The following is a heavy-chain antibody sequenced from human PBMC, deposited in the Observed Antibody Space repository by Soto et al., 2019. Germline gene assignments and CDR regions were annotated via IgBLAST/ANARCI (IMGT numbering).Heavy chain of an antibody. V-gene: IGHV5-51*01. CDR2: IYPGDSDT. CDR1: GYSFTSYW. CDR3: ARLARKIRYDDLYYSYYSKDV. J-gene: IGHJ6*02. Sequence: PGESLKISCKGSGYSFTSYWIGWVRQMPGKGLEWMGIIYPGDSDTRYSPSFQGQVTISADKSISTAYLQWSSLKASDTAMYYCARLARKIRYDDLYYSYYSKDVWGQGTTVTVSS. D-gene: IGHD3-22*01.